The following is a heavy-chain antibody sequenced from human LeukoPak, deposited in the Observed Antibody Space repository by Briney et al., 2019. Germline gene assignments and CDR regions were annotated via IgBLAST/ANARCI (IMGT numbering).Heavy chain of an antibody. J-gene: IGHJ4*02. CDR2: IYYSGST. CDR1: GGSISSYY. CDR3: ASQGGGLLWLGEPFQWVFDY. Sequence: SETLSLTCTVSGGSISSYYWSWIRQPPGKGLEWIGYIYYSGSTNYNPSLKSRVTISVDTSKNQFSLKLSSVTAADTAVYYCASQGGGLLWLGEPFQWVFDYWGQGTLVTVSS. V-gene: IGHV4-59*08. D-gene: IGHD3-10*01.